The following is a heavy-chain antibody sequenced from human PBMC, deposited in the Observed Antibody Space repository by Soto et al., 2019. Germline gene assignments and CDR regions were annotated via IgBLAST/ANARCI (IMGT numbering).Heavy chain of an antibody. J-gene: IGHJ4*02. CDR3: ARGAVAGNDY. Sequence: PSETLSLTCTVSGGSISSYYWSRIRQPPGKGLEWIGYIYYSGSTNYNPSLKSRVTISVDTSKNQFSLKLSSVTAADTAVYYCARGAVAGNDYWGQGTLVTVSS. V-gene: IGHV4-59*01. CDR2: IYYSGST. CDR1: GGSISSYY. D-gene: IGHD6-19*01.